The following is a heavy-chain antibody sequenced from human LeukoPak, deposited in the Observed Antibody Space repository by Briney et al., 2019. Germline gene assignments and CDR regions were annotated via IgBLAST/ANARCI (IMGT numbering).Heavy chain of an antibody. D-gene: IGHD3-16*02. CDR2: IYHSGST. CDR1: GYSISSGYY. Sequence: SETLSLTCTVSGYSISSGYYWGWIRQPPGKGLEWIGSIYHSGSTYYNPSLKSRVTISVDTSKNQFSLKLSSVTAADTAVYYCARGGQVITFGGVIVPPGFDPWGQGTLVTVSS. V-gene: IGHV4-38-2*02. CDR3: ARGGQVITFGGVIVPPGFDP. J-gene: IGHJ5*02.